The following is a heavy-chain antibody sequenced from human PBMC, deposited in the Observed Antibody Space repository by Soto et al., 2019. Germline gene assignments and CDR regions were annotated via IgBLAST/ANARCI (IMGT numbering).Heavy chain of an antibody. J-gene: IGHJ6*02. CDR1: GGSISSSSYY. CDR3: ASPSGSHGNYGMDV. Sequence: SETLSLTCTVSGGSISSSSYYWGWIHQPPGKGLEWIGSIYYSGSTYYNPSLKSRVTISVDTSKNQFSLKLSSVTAADTAVYYCASPSGSHGNYGMDVWGQGTTVTVSS. CDR2: IYYSGST. D-gene: IGHD1-26*01. V-gene: IGHV4-39*01.